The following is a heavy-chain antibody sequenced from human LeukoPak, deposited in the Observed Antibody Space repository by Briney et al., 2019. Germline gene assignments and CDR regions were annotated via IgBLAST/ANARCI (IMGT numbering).Heavy chain of an antibody. CDR1: GGTFSSYA. Sequence: SVKVSCKASGGTFSSYAISWVRQAPGQRLEWMGRIIPIFGTANYAQKFQGRVTITTDESTSTAYMELSSLRSEDTAVYYCARAVEDGYKDAFDIWGTGTMVTVSS. CDR2: IIPIFGTA. D-gene: IGHD5-24*01. J-gene: IGHJ3*02. CDR3: ARAVEDGYKDAFDI. V-gene: IGHV1-69*05.